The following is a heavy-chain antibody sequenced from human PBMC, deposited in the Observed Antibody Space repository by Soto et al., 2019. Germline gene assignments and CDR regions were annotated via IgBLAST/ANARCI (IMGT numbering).Heavy chain of an antibody. V-gene: IGHV4-59*01. CDR2: IYYSGST. Sequence: SETLSLTCTVSGGSISSYYWSWIRQPPGKGLEWIGYIYYSGSTNYNPSLKSRVTISVDTSKNQFSLKLSSVTAADTAVYYCARVFRVATMSRGGWFDPWCQGTLVTVSS. CDR1: GGSISSYY. D-gene: IGHD5-12*01. CDR3: ARVFRVATMSRGGWFDP. J-gene: IGHJ5*02.